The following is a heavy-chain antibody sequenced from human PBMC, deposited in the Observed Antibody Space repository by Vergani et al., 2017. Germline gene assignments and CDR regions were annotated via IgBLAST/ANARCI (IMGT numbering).Heavy chain of an antibody. V-gene: IGHV5-51*01. CDR3: ASGGHGAENWGALQL. D-gene: IGHD1-1*01. Sequence: EKQLVQSGSETKKPGESVKISCPAFGYIFSNFWIGWVRQRPGRGLEWMGIIYPGDSEVKSNPTFRGQVIVSVDTSVNTAYLQWRSLQASDTATYFCASGGHGAENWGALQLRVQGTNITVS. J-gene: IGHJ6*02. CDR1: GYIFSNFW. CDR2: IYPGDSEV.